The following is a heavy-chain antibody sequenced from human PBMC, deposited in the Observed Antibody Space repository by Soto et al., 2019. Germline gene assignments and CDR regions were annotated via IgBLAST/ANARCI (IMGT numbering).Heavy chain of an antibody. CDR1: GFTFSSYG. Sequence: QVQLVESGGGVVQPGRSLRLSCAASGFTFSSYGMHWVRQAPGKGLEWVAVISYDGSNKYYADSVKGRFTISRDNSKNTLYLQMNSLRAEDTAVYYCAKDGYSSGWEYYFDYWGQGTLVNVSS. CDR2: ISYDGSNK. CDR3: AKDGYSSGWEYYFDY. D-gene: IGHD6-19*01. V-gene: IGHV3-30*18. J-gene: IGHJ4*02.